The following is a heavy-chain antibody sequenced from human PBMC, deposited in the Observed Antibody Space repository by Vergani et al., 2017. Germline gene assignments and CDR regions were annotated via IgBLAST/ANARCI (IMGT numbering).Heavy chain of an antibody. CDR1: GGSFSGYY. J-gene: IGHJ6*03. Sequence: QVQLQQWGAGLLKPSETLSLTCAVYGGSFSGYYWSWIRQPPGQGLEWIGEINHSGSTNYNPSLKSRVTISVDTSKNQFTLKLSSVTAADTAVYYCAREYEFWSGYYTGDYYYDMDVWGKGTTVTVSS. D-gene: IGHD3-3*01. CDR3: AREYEFWSGYYTGDYYYDMDV. CDR2: INHSGST. V-gene: IGHV4-34*01.